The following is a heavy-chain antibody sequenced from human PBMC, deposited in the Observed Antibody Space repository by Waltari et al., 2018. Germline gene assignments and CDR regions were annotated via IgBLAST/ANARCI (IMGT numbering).Heavy chain of an antibody. CDR3: ARETSSAPNSLDS. D-gene: IGHD3-22*01. CDR2: MSGSTSYI. CDR1: GFRLSTYT. V-gene: IGHV3-21*01. Sequence: EVQLVESGGGLVKPGGSLRLSCEASGFRLSTYTMNWVRQAPGKGLEWVSSMSGSTSYIRYADSVEGRFTISRDNAKKSLYLQMNSLRGEDTAVYYCARETSSAPNSLDSWGQGTLVTVSS. J-gene: IGHJ4*02.